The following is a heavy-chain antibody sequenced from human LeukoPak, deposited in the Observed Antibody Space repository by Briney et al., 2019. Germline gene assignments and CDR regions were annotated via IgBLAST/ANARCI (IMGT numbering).Heavy chain of an antibody. CDR1: GGSISSYY. J-gene: IGHJ6*03. D-gene: IGHD2-15*01. CDR2: IYYSGST. CDR3: ARELGYCSGGSCYYYYYYMDV. V-gene: IGHV4-59*01. Sequence: SETLSLTCTVSGGSISSYYWSWIRQPPGKGLEWIGYIYYSGSTNYNPSLKSRVTISVDTSKNQFSLKLSSVTAADTAVYYCARELGYCSGGSCYYYYYYMDVWGKGTTVTVSS.